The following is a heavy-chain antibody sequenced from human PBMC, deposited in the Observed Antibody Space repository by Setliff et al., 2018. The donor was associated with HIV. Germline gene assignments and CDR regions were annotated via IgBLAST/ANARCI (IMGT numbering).Heavy chain of an antibody. V-gene: IGHV4-38-2*01. CDR1: AYSISSGYY. J-gene: IGHJ1*01. Sequence: PSETLSLTCAVSAYSISSGYYWGWIRQPPGKGLEWIGSIYHSGGTYYNPSLMSRVTISVDTSKNQFSLKLRSVTAADTAVYYCARQWRDQYNSGVSTEYFQHWGLGTLVTVSS. CDR2: IYHSGGT. D-gene: IGHD3-22*01. CDR3: ARQWRDQYNSGVSTEYFQH.